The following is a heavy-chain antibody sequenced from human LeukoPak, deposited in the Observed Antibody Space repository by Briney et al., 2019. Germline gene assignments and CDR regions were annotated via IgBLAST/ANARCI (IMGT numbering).Heavy chain of an antibody. J-gene: IGHJ4*02. Sequence: PSETLSLTCTVSGGSISSAPYYWSWIRQRPGKGLEWMGYISHSGNAYYNPSLKSRLNISADTSRNQFSLKLRSVTAADTALYFCAREGYYYDSGGPIDYWGQGTRVTVSS. CDR2: ISHSGNA. CDR1: GGSISSAPYY. D-gene: IGHD3-22*01. CDR3: AREGYYYDSGGPIDY. V-gene: IGHV4-31*03.